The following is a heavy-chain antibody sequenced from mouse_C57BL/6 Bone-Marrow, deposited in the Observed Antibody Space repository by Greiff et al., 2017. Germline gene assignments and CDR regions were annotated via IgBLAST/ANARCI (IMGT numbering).Heavy chain of an antibody. CDR2: ISSGGSYT. CDR1: GFTFSSYG. V-gene: IGHV5-6*01. Sequence: EVQLQESGGDLVKPGGSLKLSCAASGFTFSSYGMAWVRQTPDKRLEWVATISSGGSYTYYPDTVKGRFTISRDNAKNTLYLQMSSLKSEDTAFYYCASPDGGSHGYFDVWGTGTTVTVSS. D-gene: IGHD1-1*02. J-gene: IGHJ1*03. CDR3: ASPDGGSHGYFDV.